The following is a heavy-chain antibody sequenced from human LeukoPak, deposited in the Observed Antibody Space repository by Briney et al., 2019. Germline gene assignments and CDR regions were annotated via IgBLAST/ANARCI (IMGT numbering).Heavy chain of an antibody. J-gene: IGHJ5*02. V-gene: IGHV6-1*01. CDR3: ARQIVVVPTAMVKGWFDP. CDR1: GDSVSSNGAA. D-gene: IGHD2-2*01. Sequence: SQTLSLTCAVSGDSVSSNGAAWNWIRQSPSRGLEWLGRTYYRSRLYNDYAESVKNRITINPDTSKHQFSLQLNSVTPEDTAVYYCARQIVVVPTAMVKGWFDPWGQGTLVTVSS. CDR2: TYYRSRLYN.